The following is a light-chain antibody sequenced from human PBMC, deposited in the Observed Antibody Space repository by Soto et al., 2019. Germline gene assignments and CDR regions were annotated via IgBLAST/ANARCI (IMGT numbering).Light chain of an antibody. Sequence: DIQITQSPSSVSASVGDRVTITCRASQGVSNWLAWYQQKPGKAPKLLIYAASTLRSGVPSRFRGSGSGTDFTFTISSPQPEDFATYYCQQANSFPYTFGQGTRLEIK. J-gene: IGKJ5*01. V-gene: IGKV1-12*01. CDR2: AAS. CDR1: QGVSNW. CDR3: QQANSFPYT.